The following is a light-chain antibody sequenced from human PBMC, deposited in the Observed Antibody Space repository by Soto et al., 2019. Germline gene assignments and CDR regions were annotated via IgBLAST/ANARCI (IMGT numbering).Light chain of an antibody. V-gene: IGKV1-5*03. J-gene: IGKJ1*01. CDR1: QSISSW. Sequence: DIPMTQSPSTLSASVGDRVTITCRASQSISSWLAWYQQKPGKAPKLLIHKASSLESGVPSRFSGSGSGTEFTLTISSLQPDDFATYYCQQYNSYSWTFGQGTKVEIK. CDR2: KAS. CDR3: QQYNSYSWT.